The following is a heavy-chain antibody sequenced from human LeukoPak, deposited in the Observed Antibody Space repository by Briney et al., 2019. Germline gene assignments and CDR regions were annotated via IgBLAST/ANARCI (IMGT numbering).Heavy chain of an antibody. CDR3: AREGIAARADY. V-gene: IGHV4-59*12. CDR2: IYYSGST. CDR1: GGSISSYY. J-gene: IGHJ4*02. Sequence: SETLSLTCTVSGGSISSYYWSWIRQPPGKGLEWIGYIYYSGSTNYNPSLKSRVTISVDTSKNQFSLKLSSVTAADTAVYYCAREGIAARADYWGQGTLVIVSS. D-gene: IGHD6-6*01.